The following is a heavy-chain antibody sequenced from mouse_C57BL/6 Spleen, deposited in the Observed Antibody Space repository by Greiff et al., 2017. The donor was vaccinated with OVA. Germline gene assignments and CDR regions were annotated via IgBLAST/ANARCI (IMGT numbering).Heavy chain of an antibody. D-gene: IGHD2-1*01. J-gene: IGHJ3*01. CDR2: IYPGDGDT. CDR3: ARPFYYGNSAWFAD. V-gene: IGHV1-80*01. Sequence: VQLQQSGAELVKPGASVKISCKASGYAFSSYWMTWVKQRPGKGLEWIGQIYPGDGDTNSNGKFKGKATLTADKSSSTAYMQLSSLTSEDSAVYFCARPFYYGNSAWFADWGQGTLVTVSA. CDR1: GYAFSSYW.